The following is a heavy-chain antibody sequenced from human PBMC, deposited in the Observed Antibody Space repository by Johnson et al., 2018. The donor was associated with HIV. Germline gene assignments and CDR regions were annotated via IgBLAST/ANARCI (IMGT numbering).Heavy chain of an antibody. Sequence: VQLVESGGELVQPGGSLKLSCAASGFTFSGSAMHWVRQASGKGLEWVGRIRSKANSYATAYAASVKGRFTISRDDSKNTAYLQMNSLRAEDTSVYYCARGVAYCGGDCNAFDIWGQGTMVTVSS. J-gene: IGHJ3*02. CDR3: ARGVAYCGGDCNAFDI. CDR2: IRSKANSYAT. CDR1: GFTFSGSA. D-gene: IGHD2-21*02. V-gene: IGHV3-73*01.